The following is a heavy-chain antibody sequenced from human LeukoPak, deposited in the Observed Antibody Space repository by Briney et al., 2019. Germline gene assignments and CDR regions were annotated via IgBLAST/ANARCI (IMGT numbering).Heavy chain of an antibody. V-gene: IGHV3-30*04. CDR1: GFTFSSYA. J-gene: IGHJ5*02. D-gene: IGHD4-11*01. Sequence: GGSLRLSCAASGFTFSSYAMHWVRQAPGKGLEWVAVISYDGSNKYYADSVKGRFTISRDNSKNTLYLQMNSLRAEDTAVYYCARGGYFTTVPFDPWGQGTLVAVSS. CDR3: ARGGYFTTVPFDP. CDR2: ISYDGSNK.